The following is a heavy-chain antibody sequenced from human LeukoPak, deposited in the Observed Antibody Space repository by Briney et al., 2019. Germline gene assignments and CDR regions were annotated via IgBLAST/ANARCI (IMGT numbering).Heavy chain of an antibody. J-gene: IGHJ4*02. CDR2: INDRGHT. CDR1: GGSFIGYH. D-gene: IGHD4-23*01. Sequence: PSETLSLTCSVHGGSFIGYHWNWIRRSPEKGLEWIGEINDRGHTNYNPSLESRVTISVDASKKQFSLKLNSVTAADTAVYYCARDPTTVVTLPYYFDFWGQGTLVAVSS. V-gene: IGHV4-34*01. CDR3: ARDPTTVVTLPYYFDF.